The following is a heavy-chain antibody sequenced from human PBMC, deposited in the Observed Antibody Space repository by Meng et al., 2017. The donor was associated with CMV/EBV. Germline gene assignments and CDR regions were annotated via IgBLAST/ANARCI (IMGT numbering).Heavy chain of an antibody. Sequence: SETLSLTCTVSGYSISSGYYWGWIRQPPGKGLEWIGSIYHSGSTYYNPSLKSRVTISVDTSKNQFSLKLSSVTAADTAVYYCAREWAEGGSWVGGMDVWGQGTTVTVSS. CDR1: GYSISSGYY. V-gene: IGHV4-38-2*02. CDR2: IYHSGST. CDR3: AREWAEGGSWVGGMDV. J-gene: IGHJ6*02. D-gene: IGHD6-25*01.